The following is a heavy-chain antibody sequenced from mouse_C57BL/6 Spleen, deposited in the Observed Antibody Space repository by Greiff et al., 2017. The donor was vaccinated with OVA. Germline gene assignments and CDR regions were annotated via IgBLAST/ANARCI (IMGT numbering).Heavy chain of an antibody. V-gene: IGHV1-81*01. Sequence: QVQLQQSGAELARPGASVKLSCKASGYTFTSYGISWVKQRTGQGLEWIGEIYPRSGNTYYNEKFKGKATLTADKSSSTAYMELRSLTSEDSAVYFCAREDYGSRGFDYWGQGTTLTVSS. CDR1: GYTFTSYG. D-gene: IGHD1-1*01. CDR2: IYPRSGNT. CDR3: AREDYGSRGFDY. J-gene: IGHJ2*01.